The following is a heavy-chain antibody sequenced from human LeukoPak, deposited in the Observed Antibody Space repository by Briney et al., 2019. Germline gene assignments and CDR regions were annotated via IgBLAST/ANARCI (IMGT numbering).Heavy chain of an antibody. CDR3: ARVPVNWGEFDY. V-gene: IGHV4-61*02. J-gene: IGHJ4*02. CDR1: GGSISSGSYY. CDR2: IYTSGST. Sequence: PSQTLSLTCTVSGGSISSGSYYWSWIRQPAGKGLEWIGRIYTSGSTNYNPSLKSRVTISVDTSKNQFSLKLSSVTAADTAVYYCARVPVNWGEFDYWGQGTLVTVSS. D-gene: IGHD3-16*01.